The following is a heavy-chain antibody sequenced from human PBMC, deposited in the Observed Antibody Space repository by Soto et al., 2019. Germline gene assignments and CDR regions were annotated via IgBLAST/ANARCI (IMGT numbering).Heavy chain of an antibody. J-gene: IGHJ6*02. D-gene: IGHD3-3*01. V-gene: IGHV1-46*01. CDR1: GYTFTSYY. Sequence: ASVKVSCKASGYTFTSYYMHWVRQAPGQGLEWMGIINPSGGSTSYAQKFQGRVTMTRDTSTSTVYMELSSLRSEDTAVYYCARDGRWLRFLEWLRINGMDGWGQGTTVTVSS. CDR3: ARDGRWLRFLEWLRINGMDG. CDR2: INPSGGST.